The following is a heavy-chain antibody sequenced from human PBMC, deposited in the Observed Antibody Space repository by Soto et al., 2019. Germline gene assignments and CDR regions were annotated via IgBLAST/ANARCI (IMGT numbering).Heavy chain of an antibody. Sequence: VKLLESGGGLVQPGGSLRLSCAASGFTFGIYAMAWVRQAPGQGLDWFSAISGSGGTTYYADSVRGRLTISRDTSTNTLYLQMSSVRVEDTALYYCAKLLVGTGESSGLTRIFEYWSPGILVTASS. CDR2: ISGSGGTT. D-gene: IGHD6-25*01. CDR1: GFTFGIYA. CDR3: AKLLVGTGESSGLTRIFEY. J-gene: IGHJ4*02. V-gene: IGHV3-23*01.